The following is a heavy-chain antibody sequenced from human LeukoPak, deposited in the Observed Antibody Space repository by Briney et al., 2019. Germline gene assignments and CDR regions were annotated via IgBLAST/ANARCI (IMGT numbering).Heavy chain of an antibody. D-gene: IGHD3-22*01. J-gene: IGHJ3*02. CDR1: GGSISSYY. V-gene: IGHV4-59*01. CDR3: ARGVSGVTYYYDSSGPSPGAFDI. Sequence: PSETLSLICTVSGGSISSYYWSWIRQPPGKGLEWIAYISDIGSINYNPSLKSRVTISLDTSKNQFSLKLSSVTAADTAVYYCARGVSGVTYYYDSSGPSPGAFDIWGQGTMVTVSS. CDR2: ISDIGSI.